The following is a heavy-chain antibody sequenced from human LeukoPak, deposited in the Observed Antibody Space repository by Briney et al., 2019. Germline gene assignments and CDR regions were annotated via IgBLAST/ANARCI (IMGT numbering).Heavy chain of an antibody. Sequence: ASVKVSCKASGYTFTSYYMHWVRQAPGQGLEWMGIINPSGGSTSYAQKFQGRVTMTRDTSISTAYMELSRLRSDDTAVYYCATNPGTYYYYYYMDVWGKGTTVTVSS. V-gene: IGHV1-46*01. D-gene: IGHD1-14*01. CDR1: GYTFTSYY. CDR2: INPSGGST. CDR3: ATNPGTYYYYYYMDV. J-gene: IGHJ6*03.